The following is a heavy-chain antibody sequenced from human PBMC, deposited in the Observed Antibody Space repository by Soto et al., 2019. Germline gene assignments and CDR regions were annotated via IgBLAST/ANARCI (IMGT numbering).Heavy chain of an antibody. D-gene: IGHD3-16*02. J-gene: IGHJ4*02. CDR3: ARYRITYGGVIARCSPYYFDY. CDR1: GYTFTSYG. V-gene: IGHV1-18*01. Sequence: QVQLVQYGDEVKKPGASVKISCKASGYTFTSYGISWVRQAPGQGLERMGWISAYNGNTNYAHKLQGRVTMTTDTSFSTAYLVLSSLRSYDTSVYYCARYRITYGGVIARCSPYYFDYWVQGTLGTASS. CDR2: ISAYNGNT.